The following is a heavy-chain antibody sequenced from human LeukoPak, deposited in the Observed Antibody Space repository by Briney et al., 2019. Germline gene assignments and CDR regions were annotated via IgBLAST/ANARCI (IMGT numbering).Heavy chain of an antibody. CDR1: GFTFSSYA. D-gene: IGHD5-18*01. CDR2: ILGSGDST. J-gene: IGHJ4*02. V-gene: IGHV3-23*01. Sequence: GGSLRLSCAASGFTFSSYAMSWVRQAPGKGLEWVSGILGSGDSTYYADSVKGRFSISRDNSKNTLYLQINSLRAEDTAVYYCAKGGGYGYDLLVGKWGQGTLVTVSS. CDR3: AKGGGYGYDLLVGK.